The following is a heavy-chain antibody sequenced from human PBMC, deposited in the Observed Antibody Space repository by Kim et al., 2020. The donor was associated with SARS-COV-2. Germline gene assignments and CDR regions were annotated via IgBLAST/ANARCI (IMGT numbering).Heavy chain of an antibody. D-gene: IGHD1-1*01. CDR3: ARQAGTY. J-gene: IGHJ4*02. CDR1: GFTFSDYE. Sequence: GGSLRLSCVASGFTFSDYEMSWVRQVPGKGLEWVANIKKDGSEKYYVDSVKGRFTVSRANAKNSMYRQMNSLRVEDTALYYCARQAGTYWGQGTRVTV. CDR2: IKKDGSEK. V-gene: IGHV3-7*01.